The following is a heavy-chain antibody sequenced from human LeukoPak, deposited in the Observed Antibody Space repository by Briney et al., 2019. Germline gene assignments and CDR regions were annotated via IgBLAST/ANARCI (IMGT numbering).Heavy chain of an antibody. D-gene: IGHD5-24*01. CDR1: GFTFTTYA. V-gene: IGHV1-2*02. Sequence: ASVKVSCKASGFTFTTYAIHWVRQAPGQGLEWMGWITPGGGTNYPQKFQGRVAIPWDTSITPASMDLSRLTSDDTAVYYCARDRYGDGFAHLDYWGQGALVTVSS. CDR3: ARDRYGDGFAHLDY. CDR2: ITPGGGT. J-gene: IGHJ4*02.